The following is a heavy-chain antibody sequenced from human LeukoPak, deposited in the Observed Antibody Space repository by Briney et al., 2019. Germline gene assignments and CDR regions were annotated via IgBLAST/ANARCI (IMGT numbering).Heavy chain of an antibody. CDR1: GFTFSSYA. CDR2: ISGSGGST. V-gene: IGHV3-23*01. J-gene: IGHJ1*01. D-gene: IGHD2-15*01. Sequence: PGGSLRLSCAASGFTFSSYAMSWVRQAPGKGLEWVSAISGSGGSTYYADSVKGRFTISRDNSKNTLYLQMNGLRAEDTAVYYCAKDEYCSGGSCYPEYFQHWGQGTLVTVSS. CDR3: AKDEYCSGGSCYPEYFQH.